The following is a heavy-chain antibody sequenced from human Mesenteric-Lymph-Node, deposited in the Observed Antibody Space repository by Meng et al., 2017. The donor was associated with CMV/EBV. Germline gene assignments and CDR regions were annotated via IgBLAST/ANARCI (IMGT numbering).Heavy chain of an antibody. J-gene: IGHJ5*02. CDR3: ARGQLIVVVPAAIVNWFDP. Sequence: SETLSLTCTVSGGSISSYYWSWIRQPPGKGLEWIGYIYYSGSTNYNPSLKSRVTISVDTSKNQFSLKLSSVTAADTAVYYCARGQLIVVVPAAIVNWFDPWGQGTLVTVSS. CDR1: GGSISSYY. D-gene: IGHD2-2*01. CDR2: IYYSGST. V-gene: IGHV4-59*01.